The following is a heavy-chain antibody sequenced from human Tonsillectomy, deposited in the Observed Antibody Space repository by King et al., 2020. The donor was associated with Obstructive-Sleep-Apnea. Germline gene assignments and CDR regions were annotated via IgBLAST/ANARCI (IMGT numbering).Heavy chain of an antibody. CDR1: GDSISSHY. V-gene: IGHV4-59*11. CDR3: ARLVSRYDPDYHYGMDV. J-gene: IGHJ6*02. Sequence: VQLQESGPGLVKPSETLSLTCTVSGDSISSHYWSWIRQPPGKGLEWIGYIYYTGRTDNNPSLKSRLTISLDTSKNQFSLKLRSVTAADTAVYYCARLVSRYDPDYHYGMDVWGQGTTVTVSS. D-gene: IGHD5-12*01. CDR2: IYYTGRT.